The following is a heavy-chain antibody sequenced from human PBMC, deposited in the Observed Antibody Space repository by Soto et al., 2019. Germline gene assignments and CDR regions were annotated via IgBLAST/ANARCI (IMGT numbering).Heavy chain of an antibody. Sequence: QVQLVQSGAEVKKPGSSVKVSCKASGGTFSSYANSWVRQAPGQRLEWMGGIIPIFGTANYAQKFQGRVTITADESTSTAYMELSSLRSEDTAVYYCARTPHIAAAGHYYYGMDVWGQGTTVTVSS. CDR3: ARTPHIAAAGHYYYGMDV. D-gene: IGHD6-13*01. CDR2: IIPIFGTA. CDR1: GGTFSSYA. V-gene: IGHV1-69*12. J-gene: IGHJ6*02.